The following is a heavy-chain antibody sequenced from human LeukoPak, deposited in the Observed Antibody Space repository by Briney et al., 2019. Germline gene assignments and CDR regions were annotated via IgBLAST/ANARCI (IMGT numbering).Heavy chain of an antibody. CDR2: IYPGDSDT. Sequence: GESLKISCKGSGYSFTNYWIGWVRQMPGKGLEWMGIIYPGDSDTRYSPSFQGQVTISADKSITTAYLQWSSLKASDTAIYYCARHYYDESGYYSDYWGQGTLVTVSS. V-gene: IGHV5-51*01. CDR1: GYSFTNYW. D-gene: IGHD3-22*01. CDR3: ARHYYDESGYYSDY. J-gene: IGHJ4*02.